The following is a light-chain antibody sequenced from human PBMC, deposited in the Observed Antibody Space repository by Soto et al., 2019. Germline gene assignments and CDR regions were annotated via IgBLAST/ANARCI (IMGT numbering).Light chain of an antibody. V-gene: IGLV2-8*01. CDR1: SADVGGYDY. Sequence: QSALTQPPSASGSPGQSVTISCTGTSADVGGYDYVSWYQQHPGKAPTLIIYEVTKRPSGVPNRFSGSKSGNTASLTVSGLQAEDEADYYCASYAGSSSLYVFGTGTQLTVL. CDR2: EVT. CDR3: ASYAGSSSLYV. J-gene: IGLJ1*01.